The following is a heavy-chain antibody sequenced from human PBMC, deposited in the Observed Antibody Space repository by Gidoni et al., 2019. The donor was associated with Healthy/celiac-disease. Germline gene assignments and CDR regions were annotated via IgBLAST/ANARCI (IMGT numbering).Heavy chain of an antibody. CDR2: ISGSGGST. CDR1: GFTFSSYA. CDR3: ANVYSSGWYWFDP. J-gene: IGHJ5*02. Sequence: GVCGFTFSSYAMSWVRQAPGKGLEWVSAISGSGGSTYYADSVKGRFTISRDNSKNTLYLQMNSLRAEDTAVYYCANVYSSGWYWFDPWGQGTLVTVSS. V-gene: IGHV3-23*01. D-gene: IGHD6-19*01.